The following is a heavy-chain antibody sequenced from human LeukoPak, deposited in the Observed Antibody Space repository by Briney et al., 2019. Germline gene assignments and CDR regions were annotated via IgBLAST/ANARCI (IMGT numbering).Heavy chain of an antibody. CDR2: ISGSGGST. J-gene: IGHJ4*02. CDR1: GFTVSSNY. CDR3: AKDLKGSGREVG. D-gene: IGHD3-10*01. Sequence: GGSLRLSCAASGFTVSSNYMSWVRQAPGKGLEWVSVISGSGGSTYYADSVKGRFTISRDNSKNTLYLQMNSLRAEDTAVYYCAKDLKGSGREVGWGQGTLVTVSS. V-gene: IGHV3-23*01.